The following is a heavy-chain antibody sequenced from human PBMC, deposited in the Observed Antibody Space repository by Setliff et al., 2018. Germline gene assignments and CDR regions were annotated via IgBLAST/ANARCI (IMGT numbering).Heavy chain of an antibody. Sequence: PGESLKISCDASGFTFKSYAMHWVRQAPGKGLEWVAVIAYDGINNYYGDSVKGRFTISRDNANHSLHLQMNSLRAEDTAVYFCARLALTGYDTSGYYYAPDYYYYMDVWGKGTTVTVSS. V-gene: IGHV3-30*07. D-gene: IGHD3-22*01. CDR3: ARLALTGYDTSGYYYAPDYYYYMDV. CDR1: GFTFKSYA. CDR2: IAYDGINN. J-gene: IGHJ6*03.